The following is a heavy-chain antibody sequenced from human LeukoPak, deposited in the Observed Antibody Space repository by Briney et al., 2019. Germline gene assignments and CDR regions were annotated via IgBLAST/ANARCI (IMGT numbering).Heavy chain of an antibody. Sequence: SETLSLTCGVYGGSFSGYYWNWIRQPPGKGLEWIGEINHSGSTNYNPPLKSRVTISVDTSKNQFSLKLSSVSAADTAVYYCARHGPESSSWPNWFDPGGQGTLVTVSS. CDR1: GGSFSGYY. CDR3: ARHGPESSSWPNWFDP. V-gene: IGHV4-34*01. J-gene: IGHJ5*02. D-gene: IGHD6-13*01. CDR2: INHSGST.